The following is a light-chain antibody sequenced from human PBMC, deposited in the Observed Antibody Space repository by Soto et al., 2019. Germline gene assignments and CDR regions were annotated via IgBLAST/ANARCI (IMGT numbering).Light chain of an antibody. CDR2: STS. J-gene: IGLJ2*01. Sequence: QTVVTQEPSLTVSPGGTSNLACASRAGAVTSAYYTNWLQQKPGQAPRALIYSTSEKHSWTPARFSGSLLGGKAALTLSAAQPEDEADYYCLLYYGGAQVLFGGGTKLTVL. CDR1: AGAVTSAYY. CDR3: LLYYGGAQVL. V-gene: IGLV7-43*01.